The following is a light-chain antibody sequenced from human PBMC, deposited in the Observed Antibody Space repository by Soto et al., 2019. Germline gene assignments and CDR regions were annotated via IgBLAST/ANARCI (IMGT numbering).Light chain of an antibody. V-gene: IGLV1-40*01. CDR1: SSNLGAGYG. CDR3: QSYDSSLSSVV. Sequence: QSVLTQPPSVSGAPGQRVTISCTGSSSNLGAGYGVHWYQQLPGTAPKILIYGSSNRPSGVPDRFSGSKSGTSASLAITGLQAEDEADYYCQSYDSSLSSVVFGGGTKLTVL. CDR2: GSS. J-gene: IGLJ2*01.